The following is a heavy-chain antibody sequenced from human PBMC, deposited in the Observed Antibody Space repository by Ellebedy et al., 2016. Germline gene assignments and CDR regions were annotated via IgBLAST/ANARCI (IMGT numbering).Heavy chain of an antibody. CDR3: ARMAVTGTYDY. V-gene: IGHV3-11*01. CDR1: GFTVSSNY. J-gene: IGHJ4*02. CDR2: ISSSGSSI. D-gene: IGHD6-19*01. Sequence: GGSLRLSCAASGFTVSSNYMSWVRQAPGKGLEWVACISSSGSSIYNADSVKGRFTISRDNAKNSLYLQMNSLRAEDTAVYYCARMAVTGTYDYWGQGTLVTVSS.